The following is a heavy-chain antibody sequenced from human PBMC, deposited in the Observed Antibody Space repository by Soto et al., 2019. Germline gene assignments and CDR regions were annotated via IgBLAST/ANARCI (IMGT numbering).Heavy chain of an antibody. CDR3: ARHNPRITIFGVVSPLGFDP. CDR1: GGSISSSSYY. J-gene: IGHJ5*02. Sequence: SETLSLTCTVSGGSISSSSYYWGWIRQPPGKGLEWIGSIYYSGSTYYNPSLKSRVTISVDTSENQFSLKLSSVTAADTAVYYCARHNPRITIFGVVSPLGFDPWGQGTLVTVSS. D-gene: IGHD3-3*01. CDR2: IYYSGST. V-gene: IGHV4-39*01.